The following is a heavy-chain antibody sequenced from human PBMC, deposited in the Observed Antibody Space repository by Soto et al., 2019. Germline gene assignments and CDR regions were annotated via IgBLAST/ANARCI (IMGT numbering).Heavy chain of an antibody. CDR3: AREILWFGELYYYYYYGMDV. CDR2: ISAYNGNT. Sequence: ASVKVSCKASGYTFTSYGISWVRQAPGQGLEWMGWISAYNGNTNYAQKLQGRVTMTRDTSISTAYMELSRLRSDDTAVYYCAREILWFGELYYYYYYGMDVWGQGTTVTVSS. CDR1: GYTFTSYG. V-gene: IGHV1-18*04. D-gene: IGHD3-10*01. J-gene: IGHJ6*02.